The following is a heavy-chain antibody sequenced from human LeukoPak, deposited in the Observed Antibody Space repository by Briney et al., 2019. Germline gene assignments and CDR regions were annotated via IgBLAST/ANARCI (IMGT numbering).Heavy chain of an antibody. CDR1: GGSISSYY. D-gene: IGHD4-23*01. V-gene: IGHV4-59*01. J-gene: IGHJ6*03. CDR2: IYYSGST. CDR3: ARDVNSPYYYYYMDV. Sequence: SETLSLTCTVSGGSISSYYWSWIRQPPGKGLEWIGYIYYSGSTNYNPSLKSRVTISVDTSKNQFSLKLSSVTAADTVVYYCARDVNSPYYYYYMDVWGKGTTVTVSS.